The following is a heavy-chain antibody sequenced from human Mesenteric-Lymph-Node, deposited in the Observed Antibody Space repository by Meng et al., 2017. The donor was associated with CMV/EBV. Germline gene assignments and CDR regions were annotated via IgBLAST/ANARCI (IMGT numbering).Heavy chain of an antibody. J-gene: IGHJ4*02. CDR3: VKGAIGGDY. V-gene: IGHV3-30*04. D-gene: IGHD3-10*01. Sequence: VSCAASDSTFSGFALRWVRQAPGKGLGWVTILSFDGTNTYYADSVKGRFTISRDNSKNTLYLQMNSLRVEDTAVYYCVKGAIGGDYWGQGALVTVSS. CDR2: LSFDGTNT. CDR1: DSTFSGFA.